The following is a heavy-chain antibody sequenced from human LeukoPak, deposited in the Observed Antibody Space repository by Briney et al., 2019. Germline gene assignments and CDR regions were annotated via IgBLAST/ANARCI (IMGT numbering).Heavy chain of an antibody. CDR2: ISAYNGNT. CDR1: GYTFTNYG. CDR3: ARVLGDTAMVTRVYYYYGMDV. Sequence: ASVKVSCKASGYTFTNYGISWVRQAPGQGLEWMGWISAYNGNTNYAQKLQGRVTMTTDTSTSTAYMELRSLRSDDTAVYYCARVLGDTAMVTRVYYYYGMDVWGQGTTVTVSS. V-gene: IGHV1-18*01. J-gene: IGHJ6*02. D-gene: IGHD5-18*01.